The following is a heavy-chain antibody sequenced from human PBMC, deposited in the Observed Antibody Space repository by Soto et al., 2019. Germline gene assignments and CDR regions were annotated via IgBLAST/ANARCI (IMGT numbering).Heavy chain of an antibody. CDR2: VSGNNGAS. J-gene: IGHJ5*01. Sequence: ASVKVSCKASGYTSADFGISWVRQAPGQGLEWMGWVSGNNGASNPAPKVQGRITMTLDTSTGVSYMALRSLRSDDTAIYYCVRDQKYFRVNGNWFDSWGQGTLVTV. CDR3: VRDQKYFRVNGNWFDS. V-gene: IGHV1-18*04. CDR1: GYTSADFG. D-gene: IGHD2-2*01.